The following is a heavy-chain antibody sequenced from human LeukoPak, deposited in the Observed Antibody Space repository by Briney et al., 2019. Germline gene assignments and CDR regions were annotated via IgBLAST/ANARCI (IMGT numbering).Heavy chain of an antibody. V-gene: IGHV4-4*09. Sequence: SETLSLTCTVSGGSISSYYWSWIRQPPGKGLEWIGHIYTSGSTNYNPSLKSRVTISVDTSKNQFSLKLSSVTAADTAVYYCARLNIVVVPAAMYYYYYMDVWGKGTTVTVSS. J-gene: IGHJ6*03. D-gene: IGHD2-2*01. CDR2: IYTSGST. CDR1: GGSISSYY. CDR3: ARLNIVVVPAAMYYYYYMDV.